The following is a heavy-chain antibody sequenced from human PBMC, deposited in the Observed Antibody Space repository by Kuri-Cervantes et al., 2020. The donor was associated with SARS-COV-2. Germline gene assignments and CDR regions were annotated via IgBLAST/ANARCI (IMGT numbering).Heavy chain of an antibody. Sequence: SVKVSCKASGGTFSSYTISWVRQAPGQGLEWMGGIIPIFGTANYAQKFQGRVTITADESTSTAYMELSSLRSEDTAVYYCARDFRGSNYYDSSGPHDAFDIWGQGTMVTVSS. CDR3: ARDFRGSNYYDSSGPHDAFDI. CDR2: IIPIFGTA. J-gene: IGHJ3*02. D-gene: IGHD3-22*01. CDR1: GGTFSSYT. V-gene: IGHV1-69*13.